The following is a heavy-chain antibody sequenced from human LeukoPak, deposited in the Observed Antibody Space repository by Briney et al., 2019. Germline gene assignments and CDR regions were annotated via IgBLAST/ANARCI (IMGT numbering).Heavy chain of an antibody. D-gene: IGHD3-3*01. V-gene: IGHV4-59*01. J-gene: IGHJ5*02. CDR3: ARVPVDFWSGYYSGWFDP. CDR2: IYYSGST. CDR1: GFTFSRYN. Sequence: GSLRLSCAVSGFTFSRYNMHWVRQAPGKGLEWIGYIYYSGSTNYNPSLKSRVTISVDTSKNQFSLKLSSVTAADTAVYYCARVPVDFWSGYYSGWFDPWGQGTLVTVSS.